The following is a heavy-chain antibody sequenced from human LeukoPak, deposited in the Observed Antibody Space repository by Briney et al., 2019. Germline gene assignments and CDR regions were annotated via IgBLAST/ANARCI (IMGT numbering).Heavy chain of an antibody. D-gene: IGHD5-24*01. CDR1: GGSISSGGYY. CDR2: IYYSGST. CDR3: ARSRDGYNLAFDY. J-gene: IGHJ4*02. V-gene: IGHV4-31*03. Sequence: PSETLSLTCTVAGGSISSGGYYWSWIRQHPGRGVEGIGYIYYSGSTYYNPSLKTRVTISVDTSKNQFSLKLSSVTAADTAVYYCARSRDGYNLAFDYWGQGTLVTVSS.